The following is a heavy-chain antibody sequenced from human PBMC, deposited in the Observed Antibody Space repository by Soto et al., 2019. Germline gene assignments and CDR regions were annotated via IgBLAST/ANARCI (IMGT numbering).Heavy chain of an antibody. CDR2: IYHSGST. J-gene: IGHJ4*02. D-gene: IGHD3-10*01. CDR3: ARRWGEGRVDY. CDR1: GASIGSSNW. Sequence: QVQLQESGPGLVKPSGTLSLTCAVSGASIGSSNWWSWVRQPPGKGLEWIGEIYHSGSTNYNPSLESRVTISVDKSRNQFSLKLSSVTAAATAGYYGARRWGEGRVDYWGQGTLVTVSS. V-gene: IGHV4-4*02.